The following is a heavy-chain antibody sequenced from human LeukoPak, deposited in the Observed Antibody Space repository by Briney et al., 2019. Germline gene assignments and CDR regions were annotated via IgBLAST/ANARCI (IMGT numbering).Heavy chain of an antibody. CDR3: ARDEGHYGSGSYYSWFDP. V-gene: IGHV1-46*01. D-gene: IGHD3-10*01. CDR2: INPSGGSI. CDR1: GYTFTSYY. Sequence: ASLKVSCKASGYTFTSYYMHCVRQAPGQGLEWRGIINPSGGSISYAQKFQGRVTMTRDMSTSTVYMELSSLRSEDTAVYYCARDEGHYGSGSYYSWFDPWGQGTLVTVSS. J-gene: IGHJ5*02.